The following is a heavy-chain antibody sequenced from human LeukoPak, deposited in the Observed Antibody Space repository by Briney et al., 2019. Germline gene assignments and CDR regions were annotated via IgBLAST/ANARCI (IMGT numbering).Heavy chain of an antibody. CDR1: GFTLTSNY. CDR3: ARGRLDGD. Sequence: GGSLRLSCAASGFTLTSNYVSWVRQAPGKGLEWVSVIYSGGSTYYADSVKGRFTISRDTSKNTVYLQMNSLRAEDTAVYYCARGRLDGDWGQGTLVTVSS. CDR2: IYSGGST. V-gene: IGHV3-66*01. J-gene: IGHJ4*02. D-gene: IGHD3-10*01.